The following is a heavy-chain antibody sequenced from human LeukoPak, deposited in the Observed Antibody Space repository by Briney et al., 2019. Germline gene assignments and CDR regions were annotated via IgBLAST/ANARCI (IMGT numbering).Heavy chain of an antibody. V-gene: IGHV3-23*01. Sequence: GGSLSLSCAASGFTFSSYAMTWVRQAPGKGLEWVSTIGGSGGSTYYADSVKGRFTISRDNSKNTLYLQMKSLRAEDTAVYYCARGSAWYLVYWGQGTLVTVSS. J-gene: IGHJ4*02. D-gene: IGHD3-16*01. CDR3: ARGSAWYLVY. CDR1: GFTFSSYA. CDR2: IGGSGGST.